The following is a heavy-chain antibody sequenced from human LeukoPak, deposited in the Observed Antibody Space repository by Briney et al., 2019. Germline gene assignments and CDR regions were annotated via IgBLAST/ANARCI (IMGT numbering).Heavy chain of an antibody. D-gene: IGHD3-10*01. CDR3: AREALSMVRGPPAK. CDR2: INHSGST. Sequence: PSETLSLTCAVYGGSFSGYYWSWIRQPPGKGLEWIGEINHSGSTNYNPSLKSRVTISVDTSKNQFSLKLSSVTAADTAVYYCAREALSMVRGPPAKWGQGTLVTVSS. V-gene: IGHV4-34*01. CDR1: GGSFSGYY. J-gene: IGHJ4*02.